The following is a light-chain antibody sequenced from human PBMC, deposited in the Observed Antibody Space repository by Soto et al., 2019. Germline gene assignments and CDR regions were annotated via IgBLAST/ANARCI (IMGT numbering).Light chain of an antibody. CDR1: QGISNY. V-gene: IGKV1-27*01. CDR3: QNYDSAPWT. J-gene: IGKJ1*01. Sequence: DIQMTQSPSSLSASVRERVTITCRASQGISNYLAWYQQKPGKVPKLLIYAASTFQSGVPSRFSGSGSGTDFTLTISSLQPEDVATSYCQNYDSAPWTFGQGTKVEIK. CDR2: AAS.